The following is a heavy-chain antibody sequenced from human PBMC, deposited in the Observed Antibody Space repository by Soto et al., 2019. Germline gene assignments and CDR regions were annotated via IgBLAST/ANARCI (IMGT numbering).Heavy chain of an antibody. CDR2: RYYSGSA. CDR1: GGSISGHY. V-gene: IGHV4-59*11. D-gene: IGHD2-15*01. Sequence: QVQLQESGPRLVKPSETLSLTCTVSGGSISGHYWSWIRQPPGKGLEWIGYRYYSGSAKYNPSLKSRVTISVDTSKNQFSMRLSSVTAADTDVYYCARLSVADWFDPWGQGIQVTVSS. J-gene: IGHJ5*02. CDR3: ARLSVADWFDP.